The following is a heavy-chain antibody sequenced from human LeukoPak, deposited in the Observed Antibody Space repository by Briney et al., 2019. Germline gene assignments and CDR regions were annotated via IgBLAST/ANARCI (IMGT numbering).Heavy chain of an antibody. CDR3: ARVGDIVVVPAYNWFDP. CDR1: GGSFSGYY. J-gene: IGHJ5*02. D-gene: IGHD2-2*01. Sequence: PSETLSLTCAVYGGSFSGYYWCWIRQPPGKGLEWIGEINHSGSTNHNPSLKSRVTISVDTSKNQFSLKLSSVTAADTAVYYCARVGDIVVVPAYNWFDPWGQGTLVTVSS. CDR2: INHSGST. V-gene: IGHV4-34*01.